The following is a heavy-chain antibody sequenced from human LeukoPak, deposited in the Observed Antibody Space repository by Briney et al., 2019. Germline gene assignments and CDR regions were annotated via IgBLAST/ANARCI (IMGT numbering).Heavy chain of an antibody. Sequence: GGSLRLSCAASGFTFSRYSMNWVRQAPGKGLEWVSSISSSGTSIYYADSVKGRFTISRDNAKNSLYLQMNSLRAEDTAVYYCASRNQYCGGDCFWAFDIWGQGTMVTVSS. CDR1: GFTFSRYS. CDR2: ISSSGTSI. V-gene: IGHV3-21*01. D-gene: IGHD2-21*02. J-gene: IGHJ3*02. CDR3: ASRNQYCGGDCFWAFDI.